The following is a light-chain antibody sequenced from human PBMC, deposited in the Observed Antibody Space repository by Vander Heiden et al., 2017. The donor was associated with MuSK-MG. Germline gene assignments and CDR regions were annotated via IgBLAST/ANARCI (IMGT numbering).Light chain of an antibody. Sequence: PGQSITISCTGTSSDVGGYNYVSWYQQHPGKAPKLMIYEVSNRPSGVSNRFSGSKSGNTASLTISGLQAENEADYYCSSYTSSSTYVVFGGGTKLTVL. CDR1: SSDVGGYNY. CDR3: SSYTSSSTYVV. J-gene: IGLJ2*01. V-gene: IGLV2-14*01. CDR2: EVS.